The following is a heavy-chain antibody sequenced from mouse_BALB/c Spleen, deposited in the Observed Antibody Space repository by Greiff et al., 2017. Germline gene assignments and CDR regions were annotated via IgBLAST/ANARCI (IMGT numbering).Heavy chain of an antibody. CDR3: AREGYRPYYYAMDY. CDR1: GFNIKDTY. CDR2: IDPANGNT. V-gene: IGHV14-3*02. Sequence: VQLQQSGAELVKPGASVKLSCTASGFNIKDTYMHWVKQRPEQGLEWIGRIDPANGNTKYDPKFQGKATITADTSSNTAYLQLSSLTSEDTAVYYCAREGYRPYYYAMDYWGQGTSVTVSS. D-gene: IGHD2-14*01. J-gene: IGHJ4*01.